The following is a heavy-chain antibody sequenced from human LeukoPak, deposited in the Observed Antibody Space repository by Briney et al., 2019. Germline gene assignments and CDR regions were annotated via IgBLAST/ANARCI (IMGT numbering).Heavy chain of an antibody. D-gene: IGHD6-19*01. CDR3: AKDPPIRAVAVGAKRPPDY. CDR1: GFTFSSYA. V-gene: IGHV3-23*01. J-gene: IGHJ4*02. CDR2: ISGSGSST. Sequence: GGSLRLSCAASGFTFSSYAMSWVRQAPGKGLEWVSAISGSGSSTYYADSVKGRFTISRDNSKNTLYLQMNSLRAEDTAVYYGAKDPPIRAVAVGAKRPPDYWGQGSLVSVS.